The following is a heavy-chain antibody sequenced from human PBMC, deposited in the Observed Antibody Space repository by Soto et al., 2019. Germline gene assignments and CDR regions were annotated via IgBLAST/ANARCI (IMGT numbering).Heavy chain of an antibody. V-gene: IGHV3-30-3*01. J-gene: IGHJ6*02. CDR2: ISYDGSNK. CDR1: GFTFSSYA. D-gene: IGHD2-21*02. Sequence: GGSLRLSCAASGFTFSSYAMHWVRQAPGKGLEWVAVISYDGSNKYYADSVKGRFTISRDNSKNTLYLQMNSLRAEDTAVYYCARDLGGGGDVLSYYYYGMDVWGQGTTVTVSS. CDR3: ARDLGGGGDVLSYYYYGMDV.